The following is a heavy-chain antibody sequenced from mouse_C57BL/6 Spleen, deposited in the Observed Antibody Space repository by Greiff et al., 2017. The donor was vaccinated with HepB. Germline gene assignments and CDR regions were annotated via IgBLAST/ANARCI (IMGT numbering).Heavy chain of an antibody. V-gene: IGHV1-82*01. D-gene: IGHD2-3*01. Sequence: QVQLQQSGPELVKPGASVKISCKASGYAFSSSWMNWVKQRPGKGLEWIGRIYPGDGDTNYNGKFKGKATLTADKSSSTAYMQLSSLTSEDSAVYFCAIIYDGYYWFAYWGQGTLVTVSA. CDR2: IYPGDGDT. CDR3: AIIYDGYYWFAY. CDR1: GYAFSSSW. J-gene: IGHJ3*01.